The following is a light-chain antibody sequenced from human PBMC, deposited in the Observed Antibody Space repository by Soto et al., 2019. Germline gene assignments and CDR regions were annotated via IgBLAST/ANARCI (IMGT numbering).Light chain of an antibody. CDR3: QQYNSWPFA. CDR2: NAS. J-gene: IGKJ3*01. CDR1: QSIGST. V-gene: IGKV3-15*01. Sequence: EIVMTQSPATLAVSPGERATLSCRASQSIGSTLAWYQQKPGQAPRLLIYNASTRATGIPARFSARGSGTAFTPNISCLQSEDFTVSYCQQYNSWPFAFGHGTKVVIK.